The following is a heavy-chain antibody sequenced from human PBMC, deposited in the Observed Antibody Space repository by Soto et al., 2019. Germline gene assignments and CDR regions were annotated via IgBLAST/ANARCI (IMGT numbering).Heavy chain of an antibody. Sequence: QVNLVQSGAEVKKPGSSVKVSCKASGGTFSSYTFSWVRQAPGQGLEWMGRIIPILGVTKYAEKFQGRVTITADKSTSTADMELSSLRSEDTAVYYCARGGGNYGLDVWGQGTTVTVSS. CDR3: ARGGGNYGLDV. J-gene: IGHJ6*02. CDR1: GGTFSSYT. CDR2: IIPILGVT. D-gene: IGHD1-26*01. V-gene: IGHV1-69*02.